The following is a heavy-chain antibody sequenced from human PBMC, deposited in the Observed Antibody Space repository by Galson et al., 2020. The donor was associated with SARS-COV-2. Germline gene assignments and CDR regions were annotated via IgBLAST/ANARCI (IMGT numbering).Heavy chain of an antibody. J-gene: IGHJ4*02. Sequence: SLRLSCAASGFTFNNYAIHWVRQAPGKGLEWVAVISYDGSNEYYADSVKGRFTISRDNSKNTLYLQMSSLRVEDTAVYYCARAQGGYKFFAYWGQGTLVTVSS. V-gene: IGHV3-30*04. CDR3: ARAQGGYKFFAY. CDR1: GFTFNNYA. D-gene: IGHD5-12*01. CDR2: ISYDGSNE.